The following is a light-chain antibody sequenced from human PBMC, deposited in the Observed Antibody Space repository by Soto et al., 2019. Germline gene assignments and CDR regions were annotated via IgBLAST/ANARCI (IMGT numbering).Light chain of an antibody. V-gene: IGKV1-5*03. CDR1: QIIDTW. CDR3: QQYNQWPPWT. CDR2: KAS. Sequence: TITCRASQIIDTWLAWYQQKPGKAPKLLIYKASSLENGVPSRFSGSGSGTEFTLTISSLQSEDFAVYYCQQYNQWPPWTFGQGTKVDIK. J-gene: IGKJ1*01.